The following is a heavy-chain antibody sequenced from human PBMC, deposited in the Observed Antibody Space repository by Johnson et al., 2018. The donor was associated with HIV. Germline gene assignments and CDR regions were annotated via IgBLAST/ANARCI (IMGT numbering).Heavy chain of an antibody. J-gene: IGHJ3*02. CDR2: INWNGGST. CDR3: ARDFRYSSSWYDAFDI. CDR1: GFTFDDYG. Sequence: VQLVESGGGLVQPGGSLRLSCAASGFTFDDYGMSWVRQAPGKGLEWVSGINWNGGSTGYADSVKGRFTISRDNSKNTLYLQMNSLRAEDTAVYYCARDFRYSSSWYDAFDIWGQGTMVTVSS. V-gene: IGHV3-20*04. D-gene: IGHD6-13*01.